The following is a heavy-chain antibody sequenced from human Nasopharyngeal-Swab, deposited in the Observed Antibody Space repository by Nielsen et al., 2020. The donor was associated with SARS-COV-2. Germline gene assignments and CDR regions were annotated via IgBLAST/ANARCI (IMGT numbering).Heavy chain of an antibody. CDR3: ARGTDCSSTSCPTFYYYYYYMDV. J-gene: IGHJ6*03. D-gene: IGHD2-2*01. CDR1: GFTFSSYD. CDR2: IGTAGDT. Sequence: GESLKISCAASGFTFSSYDMHWVRQATGKGLEWVSAIGTAGDTYHPGSVKGRFTISRENAKNSLYLQMNSLRAGDTAVYYCARGTDCSSTSCPTFYYYYYYMDVWGKGTTVTVSS. V-gene: IGHV3-13*04.